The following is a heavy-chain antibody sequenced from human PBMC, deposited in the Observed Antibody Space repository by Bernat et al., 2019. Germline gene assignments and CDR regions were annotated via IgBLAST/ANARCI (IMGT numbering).Heavy chain of an antibody. CDR3: AKTYYYDSSGYYYPSYYYYYGMDV. J-gene: IGHJ6*02. D-gene: IGHD3-22*01. Sequence: VQLVESGGGVVQPGRSLRLSCAASGFTFSSYGMHWVRQAPGKGLEWVAVISYDGSNKYYADSVKGRFTISRDNSKNTLYLQMNSLRAEDTAVYYCAKTYYYDSSGYYYPSYYYYYGMDVWGQGTTVTVSS. CDR1: GFTFSSYG. V-gene: IGHV3-30*18. CDR2: ISYDGSNK.